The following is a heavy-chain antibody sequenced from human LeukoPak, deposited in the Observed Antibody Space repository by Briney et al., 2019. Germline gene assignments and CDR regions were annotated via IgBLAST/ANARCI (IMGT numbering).Heavy chain of an antibody. Sequence: ASVKVSCKASGYIITSYYIHWVRQAPGQGLEWMGMINPNGGGTTYSQNFQGRVTMTRDTSISTAYMELSRLRSDDTAVYYCARDQLLMVRGARNIDYWGQGTLVTVSS. D-gene: IGHD3-10*01. J-gene: IGHJ4*02. CDR3: ARDQLLMVRGARNIDY. V-gene: IGHV1-2*02. CDR1: GYIITSYY. CDR2: INPNGGGT.